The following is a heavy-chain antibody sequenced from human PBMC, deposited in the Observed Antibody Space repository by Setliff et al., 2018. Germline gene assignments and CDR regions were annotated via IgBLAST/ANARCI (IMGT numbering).Heavy chain of an antibody. Sequence: SETLSLTCSVSGESFSNNYWSWIRQPPGKGLEWIGYIYNSGSTNYNPSLKSRVTMTRDTSISTGYMELSRLRSDDTAVYYCARDLNRWFGEFAFDIWGQGTMVTVSS. CDR2: IYNSGST. V-gene: IGHV4-4*08. D-gene: IGHD3-10*01. CDR3: ARDLNRWFGEFAFDI. J-gene: IGHJ3*02. CDR1: GESFSNNY.